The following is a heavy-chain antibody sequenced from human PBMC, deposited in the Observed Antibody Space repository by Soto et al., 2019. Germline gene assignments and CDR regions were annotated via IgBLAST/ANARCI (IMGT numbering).Heavy chain of an antibody. CDR3: ARDGRNDCSGGSCYSWWFDP. J-gene: IGHJ5*02. D-gene: IGHD2-15*01. V-gene: IGHV3-33*01. CDR1: GFTFSSYG. CDR2: IWYDGSNK. Sequence: GGSLRLSCAASGFTFSSYGMHWVRQAPGKGLEWVAVIWYDGSNKYYADSVKGRFTISRDNSKNTLYLQMNSLRAEDTAVYYCARDGRNDCSGGSCYSWWFDPWGQGTLVTVSS.